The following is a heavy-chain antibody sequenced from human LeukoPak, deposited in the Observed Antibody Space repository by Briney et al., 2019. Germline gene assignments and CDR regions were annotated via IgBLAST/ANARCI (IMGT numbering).Heavy chain of an antibody. Sequence: PPGGSLRLSCAASGFTFSNYGMHWLRQAPGKGLEWVAVISYDGSNKFYGDSVKGRFTISRDKSKNTLDLQMNSLRPEDTAVYYCAKGHYYDTYGQYSYAEYWGQGILVTVSS. CDR3: AKGHYYDTYGQYSYAEY. CDR1: GFTFSNYG. V-gene: IGHV3-30*18. J-gene: IGHJ4*02. D-gene: IGHD3-22*01. CDR2: ISYDGSNK.